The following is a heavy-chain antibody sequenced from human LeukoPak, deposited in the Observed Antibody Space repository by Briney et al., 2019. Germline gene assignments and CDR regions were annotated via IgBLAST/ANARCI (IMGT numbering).Heavy chain of an antibody. J-gene: IGHJ4*02. V-gene: IGHV3-23*01. CDR3: AKDGSRWLKPPGFMPYSSSWYYFDY. CDR2: ISGSGGST. CDR1: GFTFSSYA. Sequence: GGSLRLSCAASGFTFSSYAMSWVRQAPGKGLEWVSAISGSGGSTYYADSVKGRFTISRDNSKNTLYLQMNSLRAEDTAVYYCAKDGSRWLKPPGFMPYSSSWYYFDYWGQGTLVTVSS. D-gene: IGHD6-13*01.